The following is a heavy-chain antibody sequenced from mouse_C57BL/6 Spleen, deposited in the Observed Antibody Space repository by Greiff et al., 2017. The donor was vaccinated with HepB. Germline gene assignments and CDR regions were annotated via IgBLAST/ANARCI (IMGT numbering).Heavy chain of an antibody. CDR1: GYTFTSYW. Sequence: QVQLQQPGAELVKPGASVKLSCKASGYTFTSYWMHWVKQRPGQGLEWIGMIHPNSGSTNYNEKFKSKATLTVDKSSSTAYMQLSSLTSEDSAVYYCARPWDGAWFAYWGQGTLVTGSA. D-gene: IGHD4-1*01. CDR2: IHPNSGST. CDR3: ARPWDGAWFAY. V-gene: IGHV1-64*01. J-gene: IGHJ3*01.